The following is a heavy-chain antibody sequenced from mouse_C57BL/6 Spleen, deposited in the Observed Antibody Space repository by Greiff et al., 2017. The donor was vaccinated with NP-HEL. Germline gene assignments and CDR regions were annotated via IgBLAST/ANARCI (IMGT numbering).Heavy chain of an antibody. D-gene: IGHD2-1*01. CDR2: IYPGDGDT. CDR1: GYAFSSSW. CDR3: ARGLYYGNYLFAY. V-gene: IGHV1-82*01. Sequence: QVQLKESGPELVKPGASVKISCKASGYAFSSSWMNWVKQRPGKGLEWIGRIYPGDGDTNYNGKFKGKATLTADKSSSTAYMQLSSLTSEDSAVYFCARGLYYGNYLFAYWGQGTLVTVSA. J-gene: IGHJ3*01.